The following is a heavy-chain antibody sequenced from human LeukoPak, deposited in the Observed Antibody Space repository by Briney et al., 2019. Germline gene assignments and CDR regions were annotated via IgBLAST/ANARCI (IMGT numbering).Heavy chain of an antibody. V-gene: IGHV3-20*04. Sequence: GGSLRLSCAASGFTFGNYGMSWVRQAPGKGLEWVAGINWNGGSTGYADSVYGRFTIFRYNAKNSQYLQMNSPRAEEPAVYYCARVAMGQQLSRRFDPWGQGTLVTVSS. J-gene: IGHJ5*02. CDR1: GFTFGNYG. CDR2: INWNGGST. D-gene: IGHD6-13*01. CDR3: ARVAMGQQLSRRFDP.